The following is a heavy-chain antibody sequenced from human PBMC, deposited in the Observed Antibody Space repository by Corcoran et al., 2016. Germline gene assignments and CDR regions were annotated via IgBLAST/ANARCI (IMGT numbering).Heavy chain of an antibody. Sequence: QLQLQESGPGLVKPSETLSLTCTVSGGSISSSSYYWGWIRQPPGKGLEWIGRIYYSGSTYYNPSLKSRVTISVDTSKNQFSLKLSSVTAADTAVDYCAGWYGSGWYYFDDWGQGTLVTVSS. CDR3: AGWYGSGWYYFDD. CDR1: GGSISSSSYY. J-gene: IGHJ4*02. D-gene: IGHD6-19*01. V-gene: IGHV4-39*01. CDR2: IYYSGST.